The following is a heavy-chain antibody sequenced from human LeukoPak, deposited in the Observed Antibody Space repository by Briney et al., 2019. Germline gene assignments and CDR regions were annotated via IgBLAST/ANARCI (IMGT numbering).Heavy chain of an antibody. V-gene: IGHV3-23*01. CDR3: AKDLVGYSSGTDASDI. CDR2: NSGGGGST. D-gene: IGHD6-19*01. Sequence: GGSLRLSCAASGFTFSSYAMSWVRQAPGKGLEWVSANSGGGGSTYYADSVKGRFTISGDNSKNTLYLQMNSLRAEDTAVYYCAKDLVGYSSGTDASDIWGQGTMVTVSS. CDR1: GFTFSSYA. J-gene: IGHJ3*02.